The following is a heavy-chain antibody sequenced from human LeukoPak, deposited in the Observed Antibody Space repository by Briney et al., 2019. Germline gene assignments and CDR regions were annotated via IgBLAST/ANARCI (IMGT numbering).Heavy chain of an antibody. J-gene: IGHJ4*02. V-gene: IGHV3-23*01. D-gene: IGHD6-13*01. CDR3: TKRLRGSSNWFYFDY. Sequence: GGSLRLSCAASGFTFNTYAMSWVRQAPGKGLEWVSGICVSGDSTYYADSVKGRFTISRDNSKNTLYLQLNSLRADDTAVYFCTKRLRGSSNWFYFDYWGQGTLATVSS. CDR1: GFTFNTYA. CDR2: ICVSGDST.